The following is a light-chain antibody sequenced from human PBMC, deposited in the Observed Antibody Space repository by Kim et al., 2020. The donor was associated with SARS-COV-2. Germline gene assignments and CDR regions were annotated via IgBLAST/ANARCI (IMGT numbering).Light chain of an antibody. CDR3: QSYDSSNPVV. Sequence: NFMLTQPHSASESPGKTVTISCTRSSGSIASNYVQWYQLRPGSAPTTVIYEDNQRPSGVPDRFSGSIDSSSNSASLTISGLKTEDEADYYCQSYDSSNPVVFGGGTQLTVL. CDR2: EDN. CDR1: SGSIASNY. J-gene: IGLJ2*01. V-gene: IGLV6-57*04.